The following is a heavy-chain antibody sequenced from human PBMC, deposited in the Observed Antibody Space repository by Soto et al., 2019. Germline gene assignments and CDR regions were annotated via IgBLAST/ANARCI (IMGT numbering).Heavy chain of an antibody. V-gene: IGHV1-18*01. Sequence: QVQLVQSGVEVKKPGASVKVSCKASGYTFTSYGVSWVRQAPGQGLEWMGLLIPYNGDRIYAQKFQGRVILTTDTATNTADMELGSLISDDTAVYYCVRDASSGSRGWWDPWGQGTLVTVSS. D-gene: IGHD1-26*01. CDR3: VRDASSGSRGWWDP. CDR2: LIPYNGDR. CDR1: GYTFTSYG. J-gene: IGHJ5*02.